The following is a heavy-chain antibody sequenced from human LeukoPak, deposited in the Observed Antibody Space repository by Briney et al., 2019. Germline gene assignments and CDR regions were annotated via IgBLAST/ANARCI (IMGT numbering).Heavy chain of an antibody. CDR3: ARAQWELLWYFDY. CDR1: GFTFSSYG. J-gene: IGHJ4*02. D-gene: IGHD1-26*01. Sequence: GGCLRLSCAASGFTFSSYGMSWVRQAPGKGLEWVSAISGSGGSTYYADSVKGRFTISRDNAKNSLYLQMNSLRAEDTAVYYCARAQWELLWYFDYWGQGTLVTVSS. CDR2: ISGSGGST. V-gene: IGHV3-23*01.